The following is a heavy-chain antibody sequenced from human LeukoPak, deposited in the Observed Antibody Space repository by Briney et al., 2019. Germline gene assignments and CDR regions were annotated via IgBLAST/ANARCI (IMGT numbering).Heavy chain of an antibody. D-gene: IGHD2/OR15-2a*01. CDR1: GIARSVNY. J-gene: IGHJ1*01. CDR3: ASRGNIQN. Sequence: GGSLRLSCAASGIARSVNYMSWVCQAPGKGLEWVSYIDSSSSTIHYSDSVKGRLTISRDNAKNSLYLQMNSLRDEDTAVYYCASRGNIQNWGQGTLVTVSS. V-gene: IGHV3-48*02. CDR2: IDSSSSTI.